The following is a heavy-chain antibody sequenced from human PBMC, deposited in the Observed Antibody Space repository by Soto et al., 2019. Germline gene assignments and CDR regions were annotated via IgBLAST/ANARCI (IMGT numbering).Heavy chain of an antibody. J-gene: IGHJ5*02. CDR2: INAGNGNT. V-gene: IGHV1-3*01. CDR3: ARGGPPPEP. Sequence: TSAKLCCEAPGYTFTSYALHWVRQAPGQRLEWMGWINAGNGNTKYSQKFQGRVTITRDTSASTAYMELSSLRSEDTAVYYCARGGPPPEPWGQGTLVSVSS. CDR1: GYTFTSYA.